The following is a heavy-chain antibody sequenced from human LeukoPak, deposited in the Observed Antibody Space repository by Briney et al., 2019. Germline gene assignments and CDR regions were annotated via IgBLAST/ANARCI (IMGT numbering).Heavy chain of an antibody. CDR1: GYTLTELS. CDR3: ATSPPLIVGAYYFDP. Sequence: ASVKVSCKVSGYTLTELSMHWVRQAPGKGLEWMGGFDPEDGETIYAQKFQGRVTMTEDKSTDTAYMELSSLRSEDTAVYYCATSPPLIVGAYYFDPWGQGTLVTVSS. J-gene: IGHJ5*02. V-gene: IGHV1-24*01. D-gene: IGHD1-26*01. CDR2: FDPEDGET.